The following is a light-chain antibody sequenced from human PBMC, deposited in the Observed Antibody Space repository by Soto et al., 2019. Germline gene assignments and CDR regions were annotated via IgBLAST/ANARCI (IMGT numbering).Light chain of an antibody. CDR3: LQTTSFPWT. J-gene: IGKJ1*01. V-gene: IGKV1-12*01. Sequence: DIQMTQSPSSVSASVGDRVNITCRATQDIGNWLAWYQQKPGKAPKLLISASSSLQSGVPSRFSGSGSGTDFTLMISSLQPEDCPIYWCLQTTSFPWTFGQGTKVEIK. CDR1: QDIGNW. CDR2: ASS.